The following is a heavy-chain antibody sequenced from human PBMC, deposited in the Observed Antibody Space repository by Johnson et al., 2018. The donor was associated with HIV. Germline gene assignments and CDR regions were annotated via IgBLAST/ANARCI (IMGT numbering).Heavy chain of an antibody. CDR3: ASDGWELLGVAAFDV. CDR2: IRYDGSNK. D-gene: IGHD1-26*01. Sequence: QVQLVESGGGVVQPGRSLRLSCAASGFTFSSYGMHWVRQAPGKGLEWVAVIRYDGSNKYYADSVKGRFTISRDTSKNTLYLQMNSLRPEDTAVYYCASDGWELLGVAAFDVWGQGTLVTVSS. J-gene: IGHJ3*01. V-gene: IGHV3-30*19. CDR1: GFTFSSYG.